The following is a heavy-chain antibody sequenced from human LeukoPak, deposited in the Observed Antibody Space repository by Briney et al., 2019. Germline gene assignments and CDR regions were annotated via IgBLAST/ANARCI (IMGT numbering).Heavy chain of an antibody. Sequence: PSETLSLTCTVSGGSISSYYWSWIRQPAGKGLEWIGRIYTSGSTNYNPSLKSRVTMSVDTSKNQFSLKLSSVTAADTAVYYCARLTIAAATFSSFDYWGQGTLVTVSS. CDR3: ARLTIAAATFSSFDY. V-gene: IGHV4-4*07. D-gene: IGHD6-13*01. CDR2: IYTSGST. CDR1: GGSISSYY. J-gene: IGHJ4*02.